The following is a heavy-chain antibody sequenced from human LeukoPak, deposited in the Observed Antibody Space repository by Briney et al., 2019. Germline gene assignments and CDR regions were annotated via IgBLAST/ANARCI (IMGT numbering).Heavy chain of an antibody. Sequence: SETLSLTCTVSGYSISSGYYWGWIRQPPGKGLEWIGSIYHSGSTYYNPSLKSRITISLDTSKNQFSLKLSSVTAADTAVSYCARTWIQLFPYFSYYMDVWGKGTTVTVSS. J-gene: IGHJ6*03. CDR2: IYHSGST. CDR3: ARTWIQLFPYFSYYMDV. CDR1: GYSISSGYY. V-gene: IGHV4-38-2*02. D-gene: IGHD5-18*01.